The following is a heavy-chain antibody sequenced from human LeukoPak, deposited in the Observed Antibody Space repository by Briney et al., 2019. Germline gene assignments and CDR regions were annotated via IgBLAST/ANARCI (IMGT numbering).Heavy chain of an antibody. Sequence: PGGSLRLSCAASGFTFSTYAMTWVRQAPGKGLEWVSGISASGGSTYYADSVKGHFTISRDNSKNTVYLQMNSLRAEDTAVYYCAKFANWNDGGGRFEYWGQGTLVTVSS. V-gene: IGHV3-23*01. CDR1: GFTFSTYA. CDR3: AKFANWNDGGGRFEY. CDR2: ISASGGST. J-gene: IGHJ4*02. D-gene: IGHD1-1*01.